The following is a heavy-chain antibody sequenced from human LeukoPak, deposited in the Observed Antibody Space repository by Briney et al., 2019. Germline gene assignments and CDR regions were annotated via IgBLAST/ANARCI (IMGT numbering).Heavy chain of an antibody. Sequence: GGSLRLSCAASGFTFSSYAMSWVRQAPGKGLEWVSAISGSGGSTYYADSVKGRFTISRDNAKNTLYLQMNSLRAEDTAVYFCVRDLILVWTPGDDFDHWGQGTLVTVSS. CDR2: ISGSGGST. V-gene: IGHV3-23*01. D-gene: IGHD3-16*01. CDR3: VRDLILVWTPGDDFDH. CDR1: GFTFSSYA. J-gene: IGHJ4*02.